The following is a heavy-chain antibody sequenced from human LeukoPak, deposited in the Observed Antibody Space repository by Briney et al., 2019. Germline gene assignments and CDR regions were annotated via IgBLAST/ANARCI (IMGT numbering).Heavy chain of an antibody. CDR1: GYTFTSYD. J-gene: IGHJ4*02. CDR2: MNPNSGNT. D-gene: IGHD5-24*01. Sequence: ASVKVSCKASGYTFTSYDINWVRQATGQGLEWMGWMNPNSGNTGYAQKLQGRVTMTTDTSTSTAYMELRSLRSDDTAVYYCARGDDYGDYWGQGTLVTVSS. CDR3: ARGDDYGDY. V-gene: IGHV1-8*01.